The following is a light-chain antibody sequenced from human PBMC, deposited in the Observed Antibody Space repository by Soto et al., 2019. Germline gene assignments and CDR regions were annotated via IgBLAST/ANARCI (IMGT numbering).Light chain of an antibody. CDR2: GAS. CDR3: KQYTGPPTT. J-gene: IGKJ5*01. V-gene: IGKV3-20*01. CDR1: QTVSSNY. Sequence: ILVQSPKNLSLPRAPGAALSCRVSQTVSSNYLAWCQQRPGQAPRLLIYGASTRAAGIPDRFSGSGSGTDFTLTITRLEPEDSAVYFCKQYTGPPTTFGQGTRLEI.